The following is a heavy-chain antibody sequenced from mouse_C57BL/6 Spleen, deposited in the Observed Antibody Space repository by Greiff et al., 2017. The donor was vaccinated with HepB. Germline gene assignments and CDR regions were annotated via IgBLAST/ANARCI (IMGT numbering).Heavy chain of an antibody. CDR1: GYTFTEYT. V-gene: IGHV1-62-2*01. CDR2: FYPGSGSI. Sequence: VKLQESGAELVKPGASVKLSCKASGYTFTEYTIHWVKQRSGQGLEWIGWFYPGSGSIKYNEKFKDKATLTADKSSSTVYMELSRLTSEDSAVYFCAREKFLYGSSSGYFDVWGTGTTVTVSS. CDR3: AREKFLYGSSSGYFDV. J-gene: IGHJ1*03. D-gene: IGHD1-1*01.